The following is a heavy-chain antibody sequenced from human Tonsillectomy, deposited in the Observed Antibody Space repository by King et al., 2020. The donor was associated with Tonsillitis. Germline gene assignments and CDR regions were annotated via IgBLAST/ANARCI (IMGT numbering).Heavy chain of an antibody. J-gene: IGHJ6*02. V-gene: IGHV3-30*03. Sequence: VQLVESGGGVVQPGRSLRLSCLASGFTFSGYAVHWVRQAPDKGLEWVAVISYDGSIKYYADSVKGRFTISRDNSKNTLYLQMDSLRLEDTAVYYCLIGSPSDGMDVWGQGTTVIVSS. CDR3: LIGSPSDGMDV. CDR1: GFTFSGYA. CDR2: ISYDGSIK. D-gene: IGHD3-10*01.